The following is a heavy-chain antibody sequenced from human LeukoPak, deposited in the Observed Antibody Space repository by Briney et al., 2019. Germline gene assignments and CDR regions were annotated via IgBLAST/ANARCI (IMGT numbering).Heavy chain of an antibody. CDR2: INHSGST. J-gene: IGHJ4*02. Sequence: SETLSLTCAVYGGSFSGYYWSWIRQPPGKGLEWIGEINHSGSTNYNPSLKSRVTTSVDTSKNQFSLKLSSVTAADTAVYYCARGRYSSGWYCLDYWGQGTLVTVSS. CDR1: GGSFSGYY. D-gene: IGHD6-19*01. CDR3: ARGRYSSGWYCLDY. V-gene: IGHV4-34*01.